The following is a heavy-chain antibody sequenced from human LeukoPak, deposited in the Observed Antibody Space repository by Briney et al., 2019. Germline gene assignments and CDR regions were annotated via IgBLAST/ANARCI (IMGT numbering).Heavy chain of an antibody. J-gene: IGHJ4*02. Sequence: ETLSLTCAVYGGSFSGYYWSWIRQPPGKGLEWIGEINHSGSTNYNPSLKSRVTISVDTSKNQFSLKLSSVTAADTAVYYCARGYGDFDYWGQGTLVTVSS. V-gene: IGHV4-34*01. CDR1: GGSFSGYY. CDR3: ARGYGDFDY. CDR2: INHSGST. D-gene: IGHD4-17*01.